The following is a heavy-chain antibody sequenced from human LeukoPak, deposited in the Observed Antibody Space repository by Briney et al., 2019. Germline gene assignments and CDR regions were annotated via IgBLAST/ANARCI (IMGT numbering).Heavy chain of an antibody. V-gene: IGHV3-74*01. CDR3: TGDTFGARVC. CDR2: INPEETTI. D-gene: IGHD5/OR15-5a*01. CDR1: GLSFSNYW. Sequence: GGSLRLSCEASGLSFSNYWMHWVRQAPGKGLVWVSRINPEETTISYADSVKGRFTISRDNARNTLYLQMNSLRAEDTAVYFCTGDTFGARVCWGQGTLVTVSS. J-gene: IGHJ4*02.